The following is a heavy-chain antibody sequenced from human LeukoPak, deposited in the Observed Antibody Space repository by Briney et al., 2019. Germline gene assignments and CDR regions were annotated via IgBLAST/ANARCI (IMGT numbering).Heavy chain of an antibody. D-gene: IGHD3-22*01. CDR1: GFTFSSYA. CDR2: ISGSGGST. J-gene: IGHJ4*02. Sequence: SGGSLRLSCAASGFTFSSYAMSWVRQAPGKGLEWVSAISGSGGSTYYADSVKGRFTISRDNSKNTLYLQMNSLGAEDTAVYYCAKDEYYYDSSGYFATTRFGYWGQGTLVTVSS. V-gene: IGHV3-23*01. CDR3: AKDEYYYDSSGYFATTRFGY.